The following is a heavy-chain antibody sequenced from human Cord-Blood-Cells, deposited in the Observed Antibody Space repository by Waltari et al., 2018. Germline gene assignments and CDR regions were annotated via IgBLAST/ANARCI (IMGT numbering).Heavy chain of an antibody. CDR2: IYWNDDK. J-gene: IGHJ4*02. CDR1: GFSLSTSGVG. D-gene: IGHD6-13*01. Sequence: QITLKESGPTLVKPTQTLTLTCTFSGFSLSTSGVGVGWIRQPPGKALEWLALIYWNDDKRYSPSLKSRLTITKDTSKIQVVLTMTNMDPVDTATYYCAHTSSSWYYFDYWGQGTLVTVSS. V-gene: IGHV2-5*01. CDR3: AHTSSSWYYFDY.